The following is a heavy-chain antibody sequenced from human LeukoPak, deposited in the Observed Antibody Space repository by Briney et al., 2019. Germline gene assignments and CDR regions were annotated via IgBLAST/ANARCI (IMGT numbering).Heavy chain of an antibody. V-gene: IGHV3-15*01. J-gene: IGHJ4*02. D-gene: IGHD3-3*01. CDR1: GFTFSNAW. CDR3: TTDGYDFWSGYYGDFDY. Sequence: GGSLRLSCAASGFTFSNAWMSWVRQAPGKGLEWDGRIKSKTDGGTTDYAAPVKGRFTISRDDSKNTLYLQMNSLKTEDTAVYYCTTDGYDFWSGYYGDFDYWGQGTLVTVSS. CDR2: IKSKTDGGTT.